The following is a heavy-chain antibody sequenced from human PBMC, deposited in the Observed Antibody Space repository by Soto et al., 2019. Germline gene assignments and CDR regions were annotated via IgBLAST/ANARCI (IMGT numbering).Heavy chain of an antibody. CDR2: IYYSGNT. V-gene: IGHV4-31*02. D-gene: IGHD6-6*01. CDR3: ARDSGRRGWFDP. J-gene: IGHJ5*02. Sequence: WTWIRQHPGKGLEWIGHIYYSGNTYYNPSLKSRVTISDDTSKNQFSLELSSVTAADTAVYYCARDSGRRGWFDPWGQGTLVTVSS.